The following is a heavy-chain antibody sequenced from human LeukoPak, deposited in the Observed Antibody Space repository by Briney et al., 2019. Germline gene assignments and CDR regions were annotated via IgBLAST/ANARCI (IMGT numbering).Heavy chain of an antibody. J-gene: IGHJ5*02. CDR3: ARAANLGYCSSTSCYKINNWFDP. Sequence: ASVKVSCKASGYTFTGYYMHWVRQAPGQGLEWMGWINPNSGGTNYAQKFQGRVTMTRDTSISTAYMELSRLRSDDTAVYYCARAANLGYCSSTSCYKINNWFDPWRQGTLVTVSS. CDR1: GYTFTGYY. V-gene: IGHV1-2*02. CDR2: INPNSGGT. D-gene: IGHD2-2*02.